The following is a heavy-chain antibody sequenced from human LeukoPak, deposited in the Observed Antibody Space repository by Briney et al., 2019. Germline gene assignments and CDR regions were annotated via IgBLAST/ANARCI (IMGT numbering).Heavy chain of an antibody. Sequence: QPGGSLRLSCAASGFTFSSYAMSWVRQAPGKGLEWVSAISGSGGSTYYADSVKGRLTISRDNSKNTLYLQMNSLRAEDTAVYYCAKDPSPHPDGFDYWGQGTLVTVSS. CDR3: AKDPSPHPDGFDY. V-gene: IGHV3-23*01. CDR1: GFTFSSYA. CDR2: ISGSGGST. J-gene: IGHJ4*02. D-gene: IGHD5-24*01.